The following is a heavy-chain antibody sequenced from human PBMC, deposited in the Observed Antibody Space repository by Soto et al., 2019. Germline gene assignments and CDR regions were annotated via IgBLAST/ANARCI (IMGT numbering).Heavy chain of an antibody. CDR1: GFTFSNYA. J-gene: IGHJ4*02. V-gene: IGHV3-64*01. D-gene: IGHD3-22*01. Sequence: EVQLVESGGGLVQPGGSLRLSCAASGFTFSNYAMHWVRQAPGKGLEYVSAISSNGGSTYYANSVKGRFTISRDNSKNTLYLQMGGLSADDMAVYSCARVHTWGGSGYSYWFDYWGQGTLVTVSS. CDR2: ISSNGGST. CDR3: ARVHTWGGSGYSYWFDY.